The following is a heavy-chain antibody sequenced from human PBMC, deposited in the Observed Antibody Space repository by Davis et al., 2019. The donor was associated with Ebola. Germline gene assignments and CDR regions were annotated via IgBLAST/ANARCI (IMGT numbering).Heavy chain of an antibody. D-gene: IGHD4-17*01. Sequence: PGGSLRLSCAASGFTFSSYGMHRVRQAPGKGLEWVAVIWYDGSNKYYADSVKGRFTISRDNSKNTLYLQMDSLRDEDTAVYYCARTVDGMDVWGQGTTVTVSS. J-gene: IGHJ6*02. CDR2: IWYDGSNK. CDR1: GFTFSSYG. V-gene: IGHV3-33*01. CDR3: ARTVDGMDV.